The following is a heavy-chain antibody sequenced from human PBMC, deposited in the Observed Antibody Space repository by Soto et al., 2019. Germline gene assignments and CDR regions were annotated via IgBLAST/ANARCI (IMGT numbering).Heavy chain of an antibody. Sequence: SETLSLTCTVSGGSISSSSYYWGWIRQPPGKGLEWIGSIFYSGSTYYNPSLKSRVTISVDTSRIHFSLKLISVTATDTAVYYCARHSYDRSDYFDYWAREPWSPSPQ. V-gene: IGHV4-39*01. D-gene: IGHD3-22*01. CDR2: IFYSGST. J-gene: IGHJ4*02. CDR3: ARHSYDRSDYFDY. CDR1: GGSISSSSYY.